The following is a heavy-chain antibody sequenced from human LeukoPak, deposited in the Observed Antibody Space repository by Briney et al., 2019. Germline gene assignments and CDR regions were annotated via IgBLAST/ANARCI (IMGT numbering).Heavy chain of an antibody. CDR2: ISAYNGNT. D-gene: IGHD1-26*01. V-gene: IGHV1-18*01. CDR3: ARTPLVGATTVFDY. J-gene: IGHJ4*02. CDR1: GYTFISYG. Sequence: ASVKVSCKASGYTFISYGISWVRQAPGQGLEWMGWISAYNGNTNYAQKLQGRVTMTTDTSTSTAYMELRSLRSDDTAVYYCARTPLVGATTVFDYWGQGTLVTVSS.